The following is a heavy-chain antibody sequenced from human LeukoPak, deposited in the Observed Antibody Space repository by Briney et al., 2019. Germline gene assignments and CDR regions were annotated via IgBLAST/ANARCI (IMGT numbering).Heavy chain of an antibody. CDR3: ATTFPYCGDGTCKL. CDR1: GLRGTSDW. Sequence: GASVRLSYAASGLRGTSDWMSWVRQAPGKGLEWVANINQGGNTVNYVDSVKGRVSTSRDNANNALFLQMHSLRFEDTAIYYCATTFPYCGDGTCKLGGQGAQVTVSS. CDR2: INQGGNTV. J-gene: IGHJ4*02. V-gene: IGHV3-7*01. D-gene: IGHD2-15*01.